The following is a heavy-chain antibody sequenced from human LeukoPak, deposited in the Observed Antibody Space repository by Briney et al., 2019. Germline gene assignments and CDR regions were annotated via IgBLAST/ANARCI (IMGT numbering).Heavy chain of an antibody. CDR1: GFTFSSYT. CDR2: ISYDGSNK. D-gene: IGHD1-26*01. CDR3: AKVGVPRGSYSVRFDY. V-gene: IGHV3-30*04. J-gene: IGHJ4*02. Sequence: PGGSLRLSCAASGFTFSSYTMHWVRQAPGKGLEWVAVISYDGSNKYYADSVKGRFTISRDNSKNKLYLQMNSLRAEDTAVYYCAKVGVPRGSYSVRFDYWGQGTLVTVSS.